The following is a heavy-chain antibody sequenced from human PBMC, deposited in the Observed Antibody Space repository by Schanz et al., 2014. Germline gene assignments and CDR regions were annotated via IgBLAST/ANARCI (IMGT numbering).Heavy chain of an antibody. CDR3: GRGSSRTYIDF. CDR2: INPSGGST. D-gene: IGHD2-2*01. CDR1: GYTFTTYY. Sequence: QVQLLQSGAEVKKPGASMKVSCKASGYTFTTYYMLWVRQAPGQGLEWMGIINPSGGSTRYGQRLQGRITVTADTSTSTVSLELSSRRSDDTAVYYSGRGSSRTYIDFWGQGTLSTVSS. V-gene: IGHV1-46*03. J-gene: IGHJ4*02.